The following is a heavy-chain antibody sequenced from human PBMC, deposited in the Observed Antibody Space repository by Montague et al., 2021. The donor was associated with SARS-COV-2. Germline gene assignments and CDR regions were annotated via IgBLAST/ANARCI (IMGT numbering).Heavy chain of an antibody. CDR1: GFTFGVFA. CDR3: IRYSGSPDY. D-gene: IGHD1-26*01. J-gene: IGHJ4*02. Sequence: SLRLSCAASGFTFGVFAMSWVRQAPGKGLEWVSFIRGRPYGGTTEYAASVKGRFTISRDDSKSNVYLHMNSLRTEDTAVYYCIRYSGSPDYWGQGTLGTVAA. CDR2: IRGRPYGGTT. V-gene: IGHV3-49*04.